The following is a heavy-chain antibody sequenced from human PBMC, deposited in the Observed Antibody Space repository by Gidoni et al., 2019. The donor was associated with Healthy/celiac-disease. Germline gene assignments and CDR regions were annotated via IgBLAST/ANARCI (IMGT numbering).Heavy chain of an antibody. CDR3: ARDLSGGLHGGDYYDSSGYYFDY. CDR2: ISSSSSTI. D-gene: IGHD3-22*01. Sequence: EVQLVESGGGLVQPGGSLRLSCAASGFTFSSYRMNWVRQAPGKGLDWVSYISSSSSTIYYADSVKGRFTISRDNAKNSLYLQMNSLRAEDTAVYYCARDLSGGLHGGDYYDSSGYYFDYWGQGTLVTVSS. CDR1: GFTFSSYR. V-gene: IGHV3-48*01. J-gene: IGHJ4*02.